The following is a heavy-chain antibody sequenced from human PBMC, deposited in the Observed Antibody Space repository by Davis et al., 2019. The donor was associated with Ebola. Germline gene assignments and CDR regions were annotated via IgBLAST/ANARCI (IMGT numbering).Heavy chain of an antibody. CDR3: ARYRGFWSGYYHYGMDV. CDR1: GGTFSSYA. Sequence: SVKVSCKASGGTFSSYAISWVRQAPGQGLEWMGRIILISGIANYAQKFQGRVTITADKSTRPAYMDLSSLRSEDTAVYYCARYRGFWSGYYHYGMDVWGQGTTVTVSS. J-gene: IGHJ6*02. D-gene: IGHD3-3*01. CDR2: IILISGIA. V-gene: IGHV1-69*04.